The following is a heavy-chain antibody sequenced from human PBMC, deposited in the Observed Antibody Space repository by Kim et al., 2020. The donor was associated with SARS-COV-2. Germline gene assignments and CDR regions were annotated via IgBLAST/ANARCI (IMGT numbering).Heavy chain of an antibody. J-gene: IGHJ4*02. CDR1: GGSFSGYY. D-gene: IGHD6-25*01. V-gene: IGHV4-34*01. Sequence: SETLSLTCAVYGGSFSGYYWSWIRQPPGKGLEWIGEINHSGSTNYNPSLKSRVTISVDTSKNQFSLKLSSVTAADTAVYYCARGRGAAAGATGYCGQGT. CDR3: ARGRGAAAGATGY. CDR2: INHSGST.